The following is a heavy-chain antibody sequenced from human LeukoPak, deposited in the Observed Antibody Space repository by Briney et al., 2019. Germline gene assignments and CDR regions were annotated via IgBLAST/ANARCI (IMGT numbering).Heavy chain of an antibody. V-gene: IGHV4-34*01. CDR1: GGSFSGYY. Sequence: SETLSLTCAVYGGSFSGYYWSWIRQPPGKGLEWIGEINHSGSTNYNPSLKSRVTISVDTSKNQFSLKLSSVTAADTAVYYCARARYGGNSSYFDYWGQGTLVTVSS. J-gene: IGHJ4*02. CDR2: INHSGST. D-gene: IGHD4-23*01. CDR3: ARARYGGNSSYFDY.